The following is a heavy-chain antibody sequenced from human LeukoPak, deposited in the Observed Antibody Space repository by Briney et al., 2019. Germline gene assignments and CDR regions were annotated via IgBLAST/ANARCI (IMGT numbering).Heavy chain of an antibody. D-gene: IGHD3-10*01. J-gene: IGHJ5*02. CDR3: ARSGTMVRGVIRIRGFDP. Sequence: ASVKVSCKAFGYTFTSNYMHWVRQAPGQGPEWMGVISPSGGSTTYAQKFQGRVTLTRDTSTSTVYMELSSLRSEDTAVYYCARSGTMVRGVIRIRGFDPWGQGTLVTVSS. CDR1: GYTFTSNY. CDR2: ISPSGGST. V-gene: IGHV1-46*01.